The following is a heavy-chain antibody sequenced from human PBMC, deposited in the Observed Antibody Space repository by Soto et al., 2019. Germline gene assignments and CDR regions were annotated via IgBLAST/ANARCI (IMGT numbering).Heavy chain of an antibody. D-gene: IGHD3-22*01. V-gene: IGHV3-30*18. J-gene: IGHJ4*02. CDR2: ISYDGSNK. CDR1: GFTFSSYG. CDR3: AKAVYDSSGYYLGGWLLDY. Sequence: QVQLVESGGGVVQPGRSLRLSCAASGFTFSSYGMHWVRQAPGKGLEWVAVISYDGSNKYYVDSVKGRFTISRDNSKNTLYLQMNSLGAEDTAVYYCAKAVYDSSGYYLGGWLLDYWGQGTLVTVSS.